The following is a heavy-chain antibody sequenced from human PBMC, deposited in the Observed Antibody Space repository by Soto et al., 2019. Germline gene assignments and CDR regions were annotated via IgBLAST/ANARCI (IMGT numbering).Heavy chain of an antibody. Sequence: QVQLVQSGAAVKKPGSSVKVSCKASGDTFSSYTVNWVRQAPGQGLEWMGRIIPILDIPNYTQKFQGRVTITADQSTSTAYMEMSSLRSDDTAVYYCVLQARVVLASTFDYWGQGTLVTVSS. CDR1: GDTFSSYT. V-gene: IGHV1-69*02. D-gene: IGHD2-21*01. CDR3: VLQARVVLASTFDY. CDR2: IIPILDIP. J-gene: IGHJ4*02.